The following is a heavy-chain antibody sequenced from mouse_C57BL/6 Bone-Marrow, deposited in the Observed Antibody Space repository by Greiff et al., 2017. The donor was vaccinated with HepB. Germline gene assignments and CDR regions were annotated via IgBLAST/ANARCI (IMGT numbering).Heavy chain of an antibody. V-gene: IGHV1-62-3*01. Sequence: QVQLQQPGAELVKPGASVKLSCKASGYTFTSYWMHWVKQRPGRGLEWIGRIDPNSGGTKYNEKFKGKATLTVDTSSSTAYMQLSSLTSEDSAVYYCARSRGNGNYGDYWGQGTTLTVSS. J-gene: IGHJ2*01. CDR2: IDPNSGGT. D-gene: IGHD2-1*01. CDR1: GYTFTSYW. CDR3: ARSRGNGNYGDY.